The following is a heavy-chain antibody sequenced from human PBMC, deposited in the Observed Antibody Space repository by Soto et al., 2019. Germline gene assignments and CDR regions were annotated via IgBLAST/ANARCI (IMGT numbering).Heavy chain of an antibody. J-gene: IGHJ6*02. V-gene: IGHV1-69*01. D-gene: IGHD3-10*01. Sequence: QVQLVQSGAEVKKPGSSVKVSCRASGDTFSSDAINWVRQVPGQGLEWMGRIIPLFGTATYAQKFQGRVTMTADGSTNTAYMALSSLTSEDTAVYYCARNVTILRRLLIGSDHDLDVWGQGTTVSVSS. CDR2: IIPLFGTA. CDR1: GDTFSSDA. CDR3: ARNVTILRRLLIGSDHDLDV.